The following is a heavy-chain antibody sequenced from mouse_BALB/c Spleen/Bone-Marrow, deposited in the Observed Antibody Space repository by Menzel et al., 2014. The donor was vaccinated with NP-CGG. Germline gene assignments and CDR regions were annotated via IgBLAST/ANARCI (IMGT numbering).Heavy chain of an antibody. V-gene: IGHV14-1*02. Sequence: VHVKQSGAELVRPGALVKLSCKGSGFNIKDYYMHWVKQRPEQGLEWIVWIDPENGYTIFDPKFQGKASITADTSSNTAYLQLSSLTSEDTAVYYCAPYYGNYGFAYWGQGTLVTVSA. CDR2: IDPENGYT. D-gene: IGHD2-10*01. CDR1: GFNIKDYY. CDR3: APYYGNYGFAY. J-gene: IGHJ3*01.